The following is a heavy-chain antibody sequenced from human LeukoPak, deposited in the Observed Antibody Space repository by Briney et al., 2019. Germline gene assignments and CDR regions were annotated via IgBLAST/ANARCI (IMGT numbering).Heavy chain of an antibody. CDR2: INPNSGGT. V-gene: IGHV1-2*02. J-gene: IGHJ5*02. CDR3: ARDEYSSPIWFDP. Sequence: ASVKVSCKASGYTFTSYYMHWVRQAPGQGLEWMGWINPNSGGTNYAQKFQGRVTMTRDTSISTAYMELSRLRSDDTAVYYCARDEYSSPIWFDPWGQGTLVTVSS. D-gene: IGHD6-6*01. CDR1: GYTFTSYY.